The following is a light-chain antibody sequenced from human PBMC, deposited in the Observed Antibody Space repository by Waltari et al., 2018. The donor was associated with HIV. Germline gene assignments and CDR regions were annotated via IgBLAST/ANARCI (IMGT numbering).Light chain of an antibody. CDR1: QGISNA. CDR3: QQFISYPVT. CDR2: DAS. J-gene: IGKJ5*01. Sequence: AGQLTQAPSSLSTSLGDRVTITCRASQGISNALAWYHQKPEKAPKLLIYDASTLASGVPSRFSGSGSGTDFTLTISSLQPEDFATYYCQQFISYPVTFGQGTRLEIK. V-gene: IGKV1-13*02.